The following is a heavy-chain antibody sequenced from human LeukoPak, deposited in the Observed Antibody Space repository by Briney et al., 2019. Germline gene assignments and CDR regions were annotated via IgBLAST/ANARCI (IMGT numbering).Heavy chain of an antibody. CDR1: GGSISRGGYS. V-gene: IGHV4-30-2*01. Sequence: PSETLSLTCAVSGGSISRGGYSWSWVRQPPGKGLGWIGYSYNSGRTYYNPSLKSRVIISVDRSKSQFSLKLSSVTAADTAVYYCARALTYYYGSGSYYPTYYYYGMDVWGQGTTVTVSS. CDR3: ARALTYYYGSGSYYPTYYYYGMDV. J-gene: IGHJ6*02. CDR2: SYNSGRT. D-gene: IGHD3-10*01.